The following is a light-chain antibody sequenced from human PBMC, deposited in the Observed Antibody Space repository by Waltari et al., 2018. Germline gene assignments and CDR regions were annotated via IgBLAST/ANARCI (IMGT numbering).Light chain of an antibody. Sequence: QPVLTQPPSSSASPGESARLTCTLPSDINVGDFIIYWYQQKPGSPPRFLLYYNSDSEKAQGSVVPSRFSGSNDASANAGILLISGLQSEDEADYYCMFWPSNVWVFGGGTKLTVL. CDR2: YNSDSEK. CDR3: MFWPSNVWV. CDR1: SDINVGDFI. J-gene: IGLJ3*02. V-gene: IGLV5-37*01.